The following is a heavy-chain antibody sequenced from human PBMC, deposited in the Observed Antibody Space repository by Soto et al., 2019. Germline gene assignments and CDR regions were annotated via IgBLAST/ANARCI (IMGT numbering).Heavy chain of an antibody. D-gene: IGHD2-2*01. CDR1: GFTFSSYA. V-gene: IGHV3-30-3*01. CDR3: ARERVPGVVVPAASWFDP. Sequence: QVQLVESGGGVVQPGRSLRLSCAASGFTFSSYAMHWVRQAPGKGLEWVAVISYDGSNKYYADSVKGRFTISRDNSKNTLYLQMNSPRAEDTAGDYCARERVPGVVVPAASWFDPWGQGTPVTVSS. CDR2: ISYDGSNK. J-gene: IGHJ5*02.